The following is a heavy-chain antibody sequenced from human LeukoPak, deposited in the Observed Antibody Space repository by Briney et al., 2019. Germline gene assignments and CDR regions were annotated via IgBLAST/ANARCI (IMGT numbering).Heavy chain of an antibody. J-gene: IGHJ4*02. V-gene: IGHV1-2*02. D-gene: IGHD3-22*01. CDR3: ARETGRITMIVVVISRGQFDY. Sequence: ASVTVSCKASGYTFTDYYMHWVRQAPGQGLEWMGWINPNSGGTNYAQKFQGRVTMTRDTSISTAYMELSRLRSDDTAVYYCARETGRITMIVVVISRGQFDYWGQGTLVTVSS. CDR2: INPNSGGT. CDR1: GYTFTDYY.